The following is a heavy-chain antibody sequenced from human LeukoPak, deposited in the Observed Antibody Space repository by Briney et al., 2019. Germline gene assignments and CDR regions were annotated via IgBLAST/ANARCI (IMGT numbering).Heavy chain of an antibody. CDR2: INPNSGAT. D-gene: IGHD2-2*01. CDR1: RSTFRGYY. CDR3: ASVGCSSIRCQAVCDY. V-gene: IGHV1-2*02. J-gene: IGHJ4*02. Sequence: ASVKVSGKASRSTFRGYYMHWVRQAPGQGLEWMGWINPNSGATNYAQKFQGRVTMTRDTSISTAYMELTRLRSDDTAVFYCASVGCSSIRCQAVCDYWGRGTLVTVSS.